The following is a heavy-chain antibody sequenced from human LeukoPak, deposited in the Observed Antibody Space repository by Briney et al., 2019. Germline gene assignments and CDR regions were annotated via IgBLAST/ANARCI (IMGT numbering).Heavy chain of an antibody. Sequence: PGGSLRLSCAASGFTFSSYWMHWVRQAPGKGLVWVSRISGDGTITTYAGSVKGRFTISRDNAKNTLYLQMHSLRAEDTAVFYCARDLDGSGDYHWFDPWGQGTLVTVSS. J-gene: IGHJ5*02. CDR3: ARDLDGSGDYHWFDP. CDR2: ISGDGTIT. CDR1: GFTFSSYW. V-gene: IGHV3-74*01. D-gene: IGHD3-10*01.